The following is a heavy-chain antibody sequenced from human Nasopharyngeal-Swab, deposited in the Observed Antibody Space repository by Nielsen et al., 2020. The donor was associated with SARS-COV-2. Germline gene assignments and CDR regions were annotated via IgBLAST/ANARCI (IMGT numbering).Heavy chain of an antibody. Sequence: VRQPPGKGLEWVSSISSSSSYIYYADSVKGRFTISRDNAKNSLYLQMNSLRAEDTAVYYCARDRSNWGSYYYYYGMDVWGQGTTVTVSS. J-gene: IGHJ6*02. D-gene: IGHD7-27*01. CDR2: ISSSSSYI. CDR3: ARDRSNWGSYYYYYGMDV. V-gene: IGHV3-21*01.